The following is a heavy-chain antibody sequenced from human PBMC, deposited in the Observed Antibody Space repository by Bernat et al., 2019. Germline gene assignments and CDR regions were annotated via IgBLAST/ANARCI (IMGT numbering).Heavy chain of an antibody. CDR2: IYYSGST. CDR1: GCSISSGGYY. D-gene: IGHD3-10*01. CDR3: ARTNGDLYYGSGSSFDY. J-gene: IGHJ4*02. Sequence: QVQLQESGPGLVKPSQTLSLTCTVSGCSISSGGYYWSWIRQHPGKGLEWIGYIYYSGSTYYNPSLKSRVTISVDTSKNQFSLKLSSVTAADTAVYYCARTNGDLYYGSGSSFDYWGQGTLVTVSS. V-gene: IGHV4-31*03.